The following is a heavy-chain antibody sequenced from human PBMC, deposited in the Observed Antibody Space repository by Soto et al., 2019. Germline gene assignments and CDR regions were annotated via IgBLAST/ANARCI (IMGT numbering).Heavy chain of an antibody. CDR3: ARVGSSGWSPDY. Sequence: SETLSLTCSVSGGSISGHYWTWIRQSPGKGLEWIGYIFYSGSTNYNPSLESRVTISVDTSKNQFSLKMSSVTAADTAVYYCARVGSSGWSPDYWGRGTLVTVSS. D-gene: IGHD6-19*01. V-gene: IGHV4-59*11. CDR1: GGSISGHY. CDR2: IFYSGST. J-gene: IGHJ4*02.